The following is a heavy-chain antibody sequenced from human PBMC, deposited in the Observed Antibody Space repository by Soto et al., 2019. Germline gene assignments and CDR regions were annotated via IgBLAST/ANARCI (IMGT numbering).Heavy chain of an antibody. CDR2: ISAYNGNT. D-gene: IGHD3-3*01. Sequence: ASVKVSCKASGYTFTSYGISWVRQAPGQGLEWMGWISAYNGNTNYAQTLQGRVTMTTDTSTSTAYMELRSLRSDDTAVYYCARGREYYDFWSGYYTKTPYYYYYGMDVWGQGTTVTAP. J-gene: IGHJ6*02. CDR1: GYTFTSYG. V-gene: IGHV1-18*01. CDR3: ARGREYYDFWSGYYTKTPYYYYYGMDV.